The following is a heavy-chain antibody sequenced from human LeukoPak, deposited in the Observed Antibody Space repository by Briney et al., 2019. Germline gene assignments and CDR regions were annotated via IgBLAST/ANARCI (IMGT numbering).Heavy chain of an antibody. CDR3: ARETKVGNWFDP. D-gene: IGHD4-23*01. CDR1: GDSISDFY. V-gene: IGHV4-59*01. J-gene: IGHJ5*02. Sequence: SETLSLTCTVSGDSISDFYWSWIRQPPGKGLERVGQVAYSGSPNSNPSLKNRVTMSVDMSKKQISLKLTSLTAADTAVYYCARETKVGNWFDPWGQGTLVTVSS. CDR2: VAYSGSP.